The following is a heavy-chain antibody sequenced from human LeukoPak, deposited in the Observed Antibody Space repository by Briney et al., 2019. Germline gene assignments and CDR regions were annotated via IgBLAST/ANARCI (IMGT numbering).Heavy chain of an antibody. V-gene: IGHV4-61*01. D-gene: IGHD2-2*01. CDR2: IYYSGGT. Sequence: PSETLSLTCTVPGDSFSSGSYYWSWIRQPPGKGLAWIAFIYYSGGTNYNPSLKSRVTISVDTSKNQFSLKLSSVTAADTAVYYCARDRGRKYQLQYWYFDLWGRGTLVTVSS. CDR1: GDSFSSGSYY. J-gene: IGHJ2*01. CDR3: ARDRGRKYQLQYWYFDL.